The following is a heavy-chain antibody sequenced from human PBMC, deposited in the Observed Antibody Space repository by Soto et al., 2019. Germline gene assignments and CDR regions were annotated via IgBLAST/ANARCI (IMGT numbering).Heavy chain of an antibody. CDR1: GFTFSSYG. V-gene: IGHV3-30*03. CDR3: ARTETPLDYDILTGLPDYYYYGMDV. CDR2: ISYDGSNK. Sequence: GGSLRLSCAASGFTFSSYGMHWVRQAPGKGLEWVAVISYDGSNKYYADSVKGRFTISRDNSKNTLYLQMNSLRAEDTAVYYCARTETPLDYDILTGLPDYYYYGMDVWGQGTTVTVSS. J-gene: IGHJ6*02. D-gene: IGHD3-9*01.